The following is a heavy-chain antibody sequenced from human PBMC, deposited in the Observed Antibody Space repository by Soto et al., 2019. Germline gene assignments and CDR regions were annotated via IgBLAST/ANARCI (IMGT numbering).Heavy chain of an antibody. Sequence: QVPLVQSGAEVKKPGASVKVSCKASGYTFTSYAMHWVRQAPGQRLEWMGWINAGNGNTKYSQKFQGRVTITRDTSASTAYMEMSSLRSEDTAVYYCARDYGDGWFDPWGQGTLVTVSS. D-gene: IGHD4-17*01. CDR2: INAGNGNT. CDR3: ARDYGDGWFDP. J-gene: IGHJ5*02. V-gene: IGHV1-3*01. CDR1: GYTFTSYA.